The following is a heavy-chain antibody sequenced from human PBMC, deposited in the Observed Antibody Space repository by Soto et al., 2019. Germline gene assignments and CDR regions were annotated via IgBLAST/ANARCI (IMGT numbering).Heavy chain of an antibody. D-gene: IGHD3-22*01. V-gene: IGHV3-21*01. CDR1: GFTFSSYS. CDR3: ARVSYGNLPPPDYYDSSGYYDTMPVDY. CDR2: ISSSSSYI. J-gene: IGHJ4*02. Sequence: GGSLRLSCAASGFTFSSYSMNWVRQAPGKGLEWVSSISSSSSYIYYADSVKGRFTISRDNAKNSLYLQMNSLRAEDTAVYYCARVSYGNLPPPDYYDSSGYYDTMPVDYWGQGTLVTVSS.